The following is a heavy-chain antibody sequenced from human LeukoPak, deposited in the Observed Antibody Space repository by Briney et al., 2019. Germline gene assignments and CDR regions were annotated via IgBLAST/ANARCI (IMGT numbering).Heavy chain of an antibody. J-gene: IGHJ6*03. CDR3: ARARARAIFGVVSTPINYYYYYMDV. D-gene: IGHD3-3*01. V-gene: IGHV3-74*01. Sequence: HPGGSLRLSCAASGFTFSSYWMHWVRQAPGKGLVWVSRINSDGSSTSYADSVKGRFTISRDNAKNTLYLQMNSLRAEDTAAYYCARARARAIFGVVSTPINYYYYYMDVWGKGTTVTVSS. CDR1: GFTFSSYW. CDR2: INSDGSST.